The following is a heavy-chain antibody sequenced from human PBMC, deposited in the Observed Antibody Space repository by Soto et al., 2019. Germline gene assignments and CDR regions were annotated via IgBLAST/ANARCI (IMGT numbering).Heavy chain of an antibody. Sequence: SVEVSCKGSGGTLISHAISWVRQAPGQGVEWVGGIIPIFGTANYAQKFQGGVTISADESTSTAYMELSSLRSEDTAVYYCARSPQLAPVTIFGVVRGNWFDPWGQGTLVTVSS. CDR1: GGTLISHA. V-gene: IGHV1-69*13. CDR2: IIPIFGTA. J-gene: IGHJ5*02. CDR3: ARSPQLAPVTIFGVVRGNWFDP. D-gene: IGHD3-3*01.